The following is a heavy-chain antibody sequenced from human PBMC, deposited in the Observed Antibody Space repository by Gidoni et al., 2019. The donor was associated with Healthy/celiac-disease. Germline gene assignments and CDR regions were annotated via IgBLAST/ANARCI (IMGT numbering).Heavy chain of an antibody. CDR1: GGSFSGYY. CDR3: ARVYGSGSYYHPFFDY. V-gene: IGHV4-34*01. Sequence: QVQLQQWGAGLLKPSETLSLTCAVYGGSFSGYYWSWIRQPPGKGLEWIGEINHSGSTNYNPSLKSRVTISVDMSKNQFSLKLSSVTAADTAVYYCARVYGSGSYYHPFFDYWGQGTLVTVSS. D-gene: IGHD3-10*01. J-gene: IGHJ4*02. CDR2: INHSGST.